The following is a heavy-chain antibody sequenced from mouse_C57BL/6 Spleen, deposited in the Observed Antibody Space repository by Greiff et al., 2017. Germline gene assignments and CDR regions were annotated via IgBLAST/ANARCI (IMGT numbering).Heavy chain of an antibody. CDR1: GYAFSSAW. CDR2: IYPGDGDT. CDR3: ASDGGDY. D-gene: IGHD1-1*01. J-gene: IGHJ2*01. Sequence: VQLQQSGPELVKPGASVKISCKASGYAFSSAWMNWVKQRPGKGLEWIGRIYPGDGDTNYNGKFKGKATLTADKSSSTAYMQLRSLPSEDSAVDFCASDGGDYWGQGTTLTVSS. V-gene: IGHV1-82*01.